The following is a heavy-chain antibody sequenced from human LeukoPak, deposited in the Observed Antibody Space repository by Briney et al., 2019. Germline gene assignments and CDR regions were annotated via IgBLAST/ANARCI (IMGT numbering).Heavy chain of an antibody. CDR2: IYPGDSDT. D-gene: IGHD6-25*01. Sequence: GESLKISCKGSGYSFTSYWIGWVRQMPGKGLEWMGIIYPGDSDTRYSPSFQGQVTITADKSNSTAYLQWSSLKASDTAMYYCARSSSPPGIAAEYWGQGTLVTVSS. CDR3: ARSSSPPGIAAEY. J-gene: IGHJ4*02. CDR1: GYSFTSYW. V-gene: IGHV5-51*01.